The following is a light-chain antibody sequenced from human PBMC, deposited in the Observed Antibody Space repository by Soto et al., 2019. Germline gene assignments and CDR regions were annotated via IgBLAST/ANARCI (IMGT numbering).Light chain of an antibody. CDR1: SSDVGGYNY. CDR2: DVS. J-gene: IGLJ1*01. V-gene: IGLV2-14*01. CDR3: AAWDGSLMWV. Sequence: QSALTQPASVSGSPGQSITISCTGTSSDVGGYNYVSWYQQHPGKAPKLMIYDVSNRPSGVSNRFSGSKSGNSASLAISGLQSENEADYYCAAWDGSLMWVFGTGTKVTVL.